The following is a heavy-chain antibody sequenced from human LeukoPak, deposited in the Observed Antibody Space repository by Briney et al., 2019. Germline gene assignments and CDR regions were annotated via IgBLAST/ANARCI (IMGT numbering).Heavy chain of an antibody. D-gene: IGHD4-17*01. CDR2: ISGGGDST. Sequence: GGSLRLSCAASGFTFSDYYMSWIRQAPGKGLEWVSVISGGGDSTYHADSVKGRFIISRDNSKNTLYLQMNSLRAEDTAVYYCARVPAPLYYDYGDYFFDYWGQGTLVTVSS. CDR3: ARVPAPLYYDYGDYFFDY. J-gene: IGHJ4*02. V-gene: IGHV3-23*01. CDR1: GFTFSDYY.